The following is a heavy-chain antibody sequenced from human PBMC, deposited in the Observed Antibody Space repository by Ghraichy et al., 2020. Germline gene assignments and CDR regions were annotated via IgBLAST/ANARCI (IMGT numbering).Heavy chain of an antibody. CDR2: ITDNGGTT. CDR3: AKFARDWPNEYLQH. Sequence: GRSLRLSCAASGFTFRTYAMSWVRQAPGKGLEWVSAITDNGGTTYDAESVKGRFTISRDNSKNTLFLQMNSLRGEDTAVYYCAKFARDWPNEYLQHWGQGALVTVSS. J-gene: IGHJ1*01. V-gene: IGHV3-23*01. D-gene: IGHD3/OR15-3a*01. CDR1: GFTFRTYA.